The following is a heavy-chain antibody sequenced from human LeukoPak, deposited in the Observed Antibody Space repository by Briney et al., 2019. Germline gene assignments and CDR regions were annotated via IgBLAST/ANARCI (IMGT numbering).Heavy chain of an antibody. V-gene: IGHV4-30-2*01. CDR2: IYHSGST. Sequence: RTSETLSLTCAVSGGSISSGGYSWSWIRQPPGKGLEWIGYIYHSGSTYYNPSLKSRVTISVDTSKNQFSLKLSSVTAADTAVYYCAGGTDVGATSGGANTLDYWGQGTLVTVSS. CDR3: AGGTDVGATSGGANTLDY. CDR1: GGSISSGGYS. D-gene: IGHD1-26*01. J-gene: IGHJ4*02.